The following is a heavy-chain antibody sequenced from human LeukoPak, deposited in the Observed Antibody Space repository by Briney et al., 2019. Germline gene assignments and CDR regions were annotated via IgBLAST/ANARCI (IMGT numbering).Heavy chain of an antibody. D-gene: IGHD2-15*01. CDR3: ARAGGYCSGGSCYTNYYFDY. Sequence: GGSLRLSCTVSGFTVSSNSMSWVRQAPGKGLEWVSFIYSAGNTHYSDSVKGRFTISIDNSKNTLYLQMNSLRAEDTAVYYCARAGGYCSGGSCYTNYYFDYWGQGTLVTVSS. CDR2: IYSAGNT. CDR1: GFTVSSNS. J-gene: IGHJ4*02. V-gene: IGHV3-53*01.